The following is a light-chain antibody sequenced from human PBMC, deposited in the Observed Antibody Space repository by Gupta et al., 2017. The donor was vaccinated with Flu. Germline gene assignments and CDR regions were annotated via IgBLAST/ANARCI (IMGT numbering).Light chain of an antibody. J-gene: IGLJ2*01. CDR1: SSNIGSNS. V-gene: IGLV1-44*01. Sequence: QSVLTQPPSASGTPGQRVTIPCSGSSSNIGSNSVNWYQQLPRTAPRLLTYSNNRRPSGVPDRFSGSKSGTSASLAISGLQSEDEADYYCAALDDSLNGPVFGGGTKVTVL. CDR3: AALDDSLNGPV. CDR2: SNN.